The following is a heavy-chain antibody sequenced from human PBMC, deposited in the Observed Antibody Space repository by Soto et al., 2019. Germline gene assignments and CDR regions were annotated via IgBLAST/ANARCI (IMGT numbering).Heavy chain of an antibody. CDR2: IKQDGSEK. J-gene: IGHJ4*02. Sequence: GESLKISCAASGFTFSSYWMSWVRQAPGKGLEWVANIKQDGSEKYYVDSVKGRFTISRDNAKNSLYLQMNSLRAEDTAVYYCARDMRGSSAGFDYWGQGTLVTVSS. CDR1: GFTFSSYW. CDR3: ARDMRGSSAGFDY. D-gene: IGHD6-6*01. V-gene: IGHV3-7*03.